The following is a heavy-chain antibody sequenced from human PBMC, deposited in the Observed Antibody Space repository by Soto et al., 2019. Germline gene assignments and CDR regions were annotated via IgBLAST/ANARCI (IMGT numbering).Heavy chain of an antibody. D-gene: IGHD2-15*01. J-gene: IGHJ5*02. CDR2: INPDSGGT. Sequence: ASVKVSFKASGYTFTGYYMHWVRQAPGQGLEWMGWINPDSGGTNYAQKFQGWVTMTRDTSISTAYMELSRLRSDDTAVYYCARAIGYCSGGSCPKNNWFDPWGQGTLVTRLL. CDR1: GYTFTGYY. CDR3: ARAIGYCSGGSCPKNNWFDP. V-gene: IGHV1-2*04.